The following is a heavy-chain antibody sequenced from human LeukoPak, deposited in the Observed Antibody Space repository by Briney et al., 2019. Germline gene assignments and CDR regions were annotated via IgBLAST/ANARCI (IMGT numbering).Heavy chain of an antibody. Sequence: SGTLSLTCAVSGGSISSSNWWSWVRQPPGKGLEWIGEIYHSGSTYYNPSLKSRVTISVDTSKNQFSLKLSSVTAADTAVYYCASSKKNYYYGMDVWGQGTTVTVSS. V-gene: IGHV4-4*02. J-gene: IGHJ6*02. CDR3: ASSKKNYYYGMDV. D-gene: IGHD2/OR15-2a*01. CDR1: GGSISSSNW. CDR2: IYHSGST.